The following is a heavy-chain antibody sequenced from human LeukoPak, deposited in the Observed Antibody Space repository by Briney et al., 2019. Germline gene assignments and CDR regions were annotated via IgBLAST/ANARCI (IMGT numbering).Heavy chain of an antibody. CDR1: GFTFSSYW. Sequence: GGSLRLSCAASGFTFSSYWMHWVRQAPGKGLVWVSRINSDGSSTSYADSVKGRFTISRDNAKNTLYLQMNSLRAEDTAVYYCARMTGRRLTYYYYYMDVWGKGTTVTVSS. D-gene: IGHD3-9*01. CDR2: INSDGSST. J-gene: IGHJ6*03. CDR3: ARMTGRRLTYYYYYMDV. V-gene: IGHV3-74*01.